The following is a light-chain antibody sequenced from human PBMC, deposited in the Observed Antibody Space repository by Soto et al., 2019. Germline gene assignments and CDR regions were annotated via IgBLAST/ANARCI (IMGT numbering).Light chain of an antibody. Sequence: EIVMTQSPGTLSLSPGERATLSCRASQNVNSNLAWSQQKPGQAPSLLIYGASTRATAIPARFSGSGSGTDFTLTVSSLQPEDFAVYYCQHDYNLLTFGGGTKVDIK. CDR3: QHDYNLLT. CDR1: QNVNSN. CDR2: GAS. J-gene: IGKJ4*01. V-gene: IGKV3D-15*01.